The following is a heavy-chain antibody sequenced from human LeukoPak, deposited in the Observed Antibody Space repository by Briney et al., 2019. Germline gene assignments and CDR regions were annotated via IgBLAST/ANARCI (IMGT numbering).Heavy chain of an antibody. Sequence: VASVKVSCKTSDYTFTSSGITWVRQAPGQGLEWMGWISTYNGYSKYAQNLQGRVTMTADTSTTTAYMELSSLRSDDTAVYYCAKNSSGGYSDYWGQGTLVTVSS. CDR2: ISTYNGYS. V-gene: IGHV1-18*01. CDR3: AKNSSGGYSDY. CDR1: DYTFTSSG. D-gene: IGHD6-19*01. J-gene: IGHJ4*02.